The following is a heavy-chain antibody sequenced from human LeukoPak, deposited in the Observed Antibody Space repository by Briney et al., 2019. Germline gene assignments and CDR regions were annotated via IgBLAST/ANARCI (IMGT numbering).Heavy chain of an antibody. D-gene: IGHD3-22*01. CDR3: ARDTTYYYDSSGYYHTFDY. V-gene: IGHV1-69*04. Sequence: SVKVSCKASGGTFSSYAISWVRRAPGQGLEWMGRIIPILGIANYAQKFQGRVTITADKSTSTAYMELSSLRSEDTAVYYCARDTTYYYDSSGYYHTFDYWGQGTLVTVSS. J-gene: IGHJ4*02. CDR1: GGTFSSYA. CDR2: IIPILGIA.